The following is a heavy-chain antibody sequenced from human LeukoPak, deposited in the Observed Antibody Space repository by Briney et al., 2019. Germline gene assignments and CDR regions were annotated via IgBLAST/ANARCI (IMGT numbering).Heavy chain of an antibody. Sequence: PGGSLRLSCAASGFTFSSYAMSWVRQAPGKGLEWVSAISGSGGSTYYADSVKGRFTISRDNSKHTLYLQMNSLRAEDTAVYYCATDLSALLEGAFDIWGQGTLVTVSS. CDR3: ATDLSALLEGAFDI. CDR2: ISGSGGST. J-gene: IGHJ3*02. D-gene: IGHD3-10*01. CDR1: GFTFSSYA. V-gene: IGHV3-23*01.